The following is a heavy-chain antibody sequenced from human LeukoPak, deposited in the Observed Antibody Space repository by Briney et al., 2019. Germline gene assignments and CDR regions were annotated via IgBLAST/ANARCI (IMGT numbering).Heavy chain of an antibody. Sequence: ASVKVSYKASGGTFSSYAISWVRQAPGQGLEWMGRINPNSGGTNYAQKFQGRVTMTRDTSISTAYMELSRLRSDDTAVYYCARDKTVVVPAAEDVIDYWGQGTLVTVSS. CDR3: ARDKTVVVPAAEDVIDY. CDR1: GGTFSSYA. D-gene: IGHD2-2*01. V-gene: IGHV1-2*06. CDR2: INPNSGGT. J-gene: IGHJ4*02.